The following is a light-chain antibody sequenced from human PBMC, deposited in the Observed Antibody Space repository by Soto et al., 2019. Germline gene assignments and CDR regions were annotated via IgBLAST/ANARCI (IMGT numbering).Light chain of an antibody. J-gene: IGKJ5*01. CDR3: QQVYDYPIT. V-gene: IGKV1-9*01. CDR2: GAS. Sequence: DIQLTQSPSFLSASVGDRVTITCRASQGISSFLAWYQQKPGKAPKPLIYGASSLESGVPLRFSGSGSGTDFTLTISSLQPEDYATYYCQQVYDYPITFGQGTRL. CDR1: QGISSF.